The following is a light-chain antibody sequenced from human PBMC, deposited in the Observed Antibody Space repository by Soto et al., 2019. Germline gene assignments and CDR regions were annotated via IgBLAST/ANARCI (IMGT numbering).Light chain of an antibody. CDR1: QSVRTN. V-gene: IGKV3-11*01. Sequence: EIVLTQSPATRSLSPGERATLSCRASQSVRTNLVWYQQKVGQAPRLLIYDASNRATGIPARFSGSGSGTDFTLTISSLEPEDFAVYYCQQRYNWPLITFGQGTRLEIK. J-gene: IGKJ5*01. CDR2: DAS. CDR3: QQRYNWPLIT.